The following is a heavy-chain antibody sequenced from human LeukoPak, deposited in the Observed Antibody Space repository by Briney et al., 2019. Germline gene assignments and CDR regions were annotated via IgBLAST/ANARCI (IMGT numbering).Heavy chain of an antibody. V-gene: IGHV3-30*18. Sequence: GGSLRRFCAASGFTFSSYGMHWVRQAPGKGLEWVAVISYDGSNKYYADSVKSRFTISRDNSKNTLYLQMNSLRAEDTAVYYCAKMDYYDSSGLDYWGQGTLVTVSS. D-gene: IGHD3-22*01. CDR1: GFTFSSYG. CDR3: AKMDYYDSSGLDY. CDR2: ISYDGSNK. J-gene: IGHJ4*02.